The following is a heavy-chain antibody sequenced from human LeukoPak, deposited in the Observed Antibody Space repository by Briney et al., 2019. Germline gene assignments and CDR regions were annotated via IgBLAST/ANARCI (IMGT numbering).Heavy chain of an antibody. CDR1: GGSISSGGYY. D-gene: IGHD2-21*02. Sequence: PSETLSLTCTVSGGSISSGGYYWSWIRQPPGKGLEWIGYIYHSGSTYYNPSLKSRVTISVDRSKNQLSLKLSSVTAADTAVYYCASSPFVVVTYYYYMDVWGKGTTVTVSS. V-gene: IGHV4-30-2*01. CDR2: IYHSGST. CDR3: ASSPFVVVTYYYYMDV. J-gene: IGHJ6*03.